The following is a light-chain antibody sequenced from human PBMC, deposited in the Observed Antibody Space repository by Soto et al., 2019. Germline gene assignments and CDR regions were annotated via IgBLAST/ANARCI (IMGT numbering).Light chain of an antibody. J-gene: IGKJ3*01. Sequence: DIQMTQFPSSVSASVGDSVAITCRASQIISNRVAWYQQKPGTAPRLLIYAATTLNSGVPSRFSGRRSGTDFTLTITDLQPEDFAIYYCQQAYSFPFTFGPGTKVDLK. CDR3: QQAYSFPFT. V-gene: IGKV1-12*01. CDR1: QIISNR. CDR2: AAT.